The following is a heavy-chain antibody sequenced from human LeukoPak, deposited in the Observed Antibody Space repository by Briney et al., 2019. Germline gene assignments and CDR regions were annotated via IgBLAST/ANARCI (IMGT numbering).Heavy chain of an antibody. V-gene: IGHV1-2*02. CDR1: GYTFTGYY. CDR2: INPKSGGT. CDR3: ARSPDILTGEKFDY. J-gene: IGHJ4*02. D-gene: IGHD3-9*01. Sequence: VASVKVSCKASGYTFTGYYIHWVRQAPGQGLEWMGWINPKSGGTNYAQKFEARVTMNRDTSISTAYMELSRLRFDDTAVYYCARSPDILTGEKFDYWGQGTLVTVSS.